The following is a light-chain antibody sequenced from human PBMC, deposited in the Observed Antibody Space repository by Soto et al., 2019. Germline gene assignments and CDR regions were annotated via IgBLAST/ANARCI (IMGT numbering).Light chain of an antibody. V-gene: IGLV1-40*01. CDR2: GNI. Sequence: QSVLTQPPSVSGAPGQRVTISCTGSSSNIGAGYDIHWYQQLPGTAPKLLIYGNINRPSGVPDRFSGSKSGTSASLAITGLQAEDEVDYYCQSYDSSLSGAVVFGGGTKVTVL. CDR1: SSNIGAGYD. J-gene: IGLJ2*01. CDR3: QSYDSSLSGAVV.